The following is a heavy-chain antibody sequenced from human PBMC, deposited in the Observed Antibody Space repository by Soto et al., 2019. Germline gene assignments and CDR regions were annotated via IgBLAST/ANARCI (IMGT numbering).Heavy chain of an antibody. J-gene: IGHJ4*02. CDR1: GFSFSSYA. CDR2: ISIRGGDE. CDR3: ARGTIVARQRLDY. D-gene: IGHD6-6*01. V-gene: IGHV3-30*03. Sequence: QVQLVESGGGVVQPGKSLRLSCAASGFSFSSYAMHWARHAPGKGLEWVTVISIRGGDEYYAESVRGRFTISRDDSKNTLYLQMVSLRVEDTAVYYCARGTIVARQRLDYWGQGTLVTVSS.